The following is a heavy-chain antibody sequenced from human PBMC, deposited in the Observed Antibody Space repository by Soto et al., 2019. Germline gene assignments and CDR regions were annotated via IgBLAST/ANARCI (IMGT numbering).Heavy chain of an antibody. CDR3: ASARATITGYYYYGMDV. CDR1: GGTFSSYA. D-gene: IGHD5-12*01. J-gene: IGHJ6*02. Sequence: SVKVPCKASGGTFSSYAISWVRQAPGQGLEWMGGIIPIFGTANYAQKFQGRVTITADESTSTAYMELSSLRSEDTAVYYCASARATITGYYYYGMDVWGQGTTVTVSS. V-gene: IGHV1-69*13. CDR2: IIPIFGTA.